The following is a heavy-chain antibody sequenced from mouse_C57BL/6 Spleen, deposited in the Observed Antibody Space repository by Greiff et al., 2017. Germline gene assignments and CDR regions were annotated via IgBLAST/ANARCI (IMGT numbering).Heavy chain of an antibody. CDR3: ARSDDFLFAY. Sequence: QVQLQQPGAELVMPGASVKLSCKASGYTFTSYWMHWVKQRPGLGLEWIGEIDPSDSYTNYNQKFKGKSTLTVDKSSSTAYMQLSSLTSEDSAVYYCARSDDFLFAYWGQGTLVTVSA. CDR2: IDPSDSYT. V-gene: IGHV1-69*01. D-gene: IGHD2-4*01. J-gene: IGHJ3*01. CDR1: GYTFTSYW.